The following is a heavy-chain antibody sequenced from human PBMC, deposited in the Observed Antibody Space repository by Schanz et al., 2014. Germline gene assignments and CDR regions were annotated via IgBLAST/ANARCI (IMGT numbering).Heavy chain of an antibody. J-gene: IGHJ4*02. CDR1: GYFFSSYG. D-gene: IGHD4-17*01. Sequence: QVQLVQSEAAVKKPGASVKVSCKASGYFFSSYGISWVRQAPGQGLEWMGWISPYNGNTKYAEKLEDRVTMTTDISTSTAYMQLRSLTSDDTAMYYCARVVRSDYLSELDFWGQGTQVIVSS. CDR3: ARVVRSDYLSELDF. V-gene: IGHV1-18*01. CDR2: ISPYNGNT.